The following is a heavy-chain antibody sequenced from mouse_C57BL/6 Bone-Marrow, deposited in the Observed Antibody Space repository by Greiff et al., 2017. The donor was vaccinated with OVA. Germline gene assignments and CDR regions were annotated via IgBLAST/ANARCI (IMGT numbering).Heavy chain of an antibody. CDR2: IRLKSDNYAT. J-gene: IGHJ3*01. Sequence: EVQLVESGGGLVQPGGSLKLSCVASGFTFSNYWMNWVRQSPEKGLEWVAQIRLKSDNYATNYAVSVKGRFTISRDDSKISVYLQMNNLRAEDTGIYYCTVYSPVDSSGYPFAYWGQGTLVTVSA. V-gene: IGHV6-3*01. CDR3: TVYSPVDSSGYPFAY. CDR1: GFTFSNYW. D-gene: IGHD3-2*02.